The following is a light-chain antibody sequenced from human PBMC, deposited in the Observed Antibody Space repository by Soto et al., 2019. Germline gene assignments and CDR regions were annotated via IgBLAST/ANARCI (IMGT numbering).Light chain of an antibody. CDR3: QGFDSNSHLI. CDR2: ETY. J-gene: IGLJ2*01. CDR1: SGSIADSY. V-gene: IGLV6-57*04. Sequence: NFMLTQPHSVSESPGKTVTISCTRSSGSIADSYVQWYQQRPGSAPTTMIYETYQRPSGVPDRFSGSIDTSSNSAPLTNPGLKTEDEEDYYWQGFDSNSHLIFGGGTKLTVL.